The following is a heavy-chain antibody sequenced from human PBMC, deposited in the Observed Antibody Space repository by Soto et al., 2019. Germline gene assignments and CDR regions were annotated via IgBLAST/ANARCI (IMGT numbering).Heavy chain of an antibody. CDR1: GFTFSSYG. D-gene: IGHD3-10*01. CDR2: IWYDGSNK. Sequence: GGSLRLSCAASGFTFSSYGMHWVRQAPGKGLEWVAVIWYDGSNKYYADSVKGRFTISRDNSKNTLYLQMNSLRAEDTAVYYCARSRPGASYGVDVWGQGTTVTVSS. V-gene: IGHV3-33*01. CDR3: ARSRPGASYGVDV. J-gene: IGHJ6*02.